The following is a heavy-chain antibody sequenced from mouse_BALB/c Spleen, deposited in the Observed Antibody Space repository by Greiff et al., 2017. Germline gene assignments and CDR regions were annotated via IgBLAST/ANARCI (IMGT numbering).Heavy chain of an antibody. CDR2: ISDGGSYT. V-gene: IGHV5-4*02. CDR3: ARDEEYYAMDY. Sequence: EVKFVESGGGLVKPGGSLKLSCAASGFTFSDYYMYWVRQTPEKRLEWVATISDGGSYTYYPDSVKGRFTISRDNAKNNLYLQMSSLKSEDTAMYYCARDEEYYAMDYWGQGTSVTVSS. J-gene: IGHJ4*01. CDR1: GFTFSDYY.